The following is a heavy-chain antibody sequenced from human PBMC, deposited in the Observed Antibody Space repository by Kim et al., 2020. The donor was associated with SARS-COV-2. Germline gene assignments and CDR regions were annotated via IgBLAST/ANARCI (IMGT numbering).Heavy chain of an antibody. D-gene: IGHD5-18*01. V-gene: IGHV3-21*01. CDR3: ARPRTDSYGWAPFDY. CDR2: ISSSSSYI. CDR1: GFTFSSYS. J-gene: IGHJ4*02. Sequence: GGSLRLSCAASGFTFSSYSMNWVRQAPGKGLEWVSSISSSSSYIYYADLVKGRFTISRDNAKNSLYLQMNSLRAEDTAVYYCARPRTDSYGWAPFDYWGQGTLVTVSS.